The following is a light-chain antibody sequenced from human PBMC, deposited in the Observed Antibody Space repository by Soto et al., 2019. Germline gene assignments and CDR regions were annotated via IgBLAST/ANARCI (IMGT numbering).Light chain of an antibody. Sequence: MVLTQSPATLSLSPRDRATLSCRASQSVGRYLAWYQQRPGQAPRLLIYDSSNRVTGIPARFSGNGSGRDFTLTISSLEPEDFAVYYCQYHTDWPPYTFGQGTTLEI. CDR2: DSS. CDR3: QYHTDWPPYT. J-gene: IGKJ2*01. V-gene: IGKV3-11*02. CDR1: QSVGRY.